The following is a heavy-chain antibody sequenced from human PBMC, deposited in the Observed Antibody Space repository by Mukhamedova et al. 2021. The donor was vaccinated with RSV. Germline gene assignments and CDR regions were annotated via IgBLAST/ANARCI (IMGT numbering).Heavy chain of an antibody. J-gene: IGHJ6*02. V-gene: IGHV4-34*01. Sequence: EINHSGSTNNNPSLKSRVTISVDTSKNQFTLKLSSVTAADTAVYYCARRGYGYYYCGMDVWGQGTTVTVSS. CDR2: INHSGST. D-gene: IGHD1-1*01. CDR3: ARRGYGYYYCGMDV.